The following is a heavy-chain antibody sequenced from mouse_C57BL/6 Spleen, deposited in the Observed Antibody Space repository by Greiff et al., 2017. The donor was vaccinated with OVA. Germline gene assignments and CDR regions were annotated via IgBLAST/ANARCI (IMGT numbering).Heavy chain of an antibody. D-gene: IGHD2-5*01. CDR3: TRGYYSNYGGVYYFDY. CDR2: IDPETGGT. J-gene: IGHJ2*01. CDR1: GYTFTDYE. Sequence: QVQLKESGAELVRPGASVTLSCKASGYTFTDYEMHWVKQTPVHGLEWIGAIDPETGGTAYNQKFKGKAILTADKSSSTAYMELRSLTSEDSAVYYCTRGYYSNYGGVYYFDYWGQGTTLTVSS. V-gene: IGHV1-15*01.